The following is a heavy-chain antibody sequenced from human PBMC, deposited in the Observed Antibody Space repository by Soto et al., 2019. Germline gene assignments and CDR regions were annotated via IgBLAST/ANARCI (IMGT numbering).Heavy chain of an antibody. CDR3: ARDGLYCSGGSCYFDY. V-gene: IGHV1-18*01. Sequence: ASVKVSCKASGYTFTSYGISWVRQAPGQGLGWMGWISAYNGNTNYAQKLQGRVTMTTDTSTSTAYMELRSLRSDDTAVYYCARDGLYCSGGSCYFDYWGQGTLVTVSS. D-gene: IGHD2-15*01. CDR1: GYTFTSYG. CDR2: ISAYNGNT. J-gene: IGHJ4*02.